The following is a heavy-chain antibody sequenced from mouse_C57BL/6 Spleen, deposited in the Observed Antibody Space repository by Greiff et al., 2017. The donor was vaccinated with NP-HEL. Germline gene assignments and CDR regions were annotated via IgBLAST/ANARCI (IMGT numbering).Heavy chain of an antibody. Sequence: EVQVVESGGGLVKPGGSLKLSCAASGFTFSSYAMSWVRQTPEKRLEWVATISDGGSYTYYPDNVKGRFTISRDNAKNNLYLQMSHLKSEDTAMYYCARRGYYGSASYWYFDVWGTGTTVTVSS. V-gene: IGHV5-4*01. CDR1: GFTFSSYA. CDR3: ARRGYYGSASYWYFDV. J-gene: IGHJ1*03. CDR2: ISDGGSYT. D-gene: IGHD1-1*01.